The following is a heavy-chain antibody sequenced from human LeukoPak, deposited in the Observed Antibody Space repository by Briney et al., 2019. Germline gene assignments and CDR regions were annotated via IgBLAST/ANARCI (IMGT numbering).Heavy chain of an antibody. CDR2: IYYSGST. CDR1: GGSISSGGYY. CDR3: ARGYSYGSNDY. J-gene: IGHJ4*02. D-gene: IGHD5-18*01. Sequence: PSETLSLTCTVSGGSISSGGYYWSWIRQHPGKGLEWIGYIYYSGSTYYNPSLKSRVTISVDTSKNRFSLKLSSVTAADTAVYYCARGYSYGSNDYWGQGTLVTVSS. V-gene: IGHV4-31*03.